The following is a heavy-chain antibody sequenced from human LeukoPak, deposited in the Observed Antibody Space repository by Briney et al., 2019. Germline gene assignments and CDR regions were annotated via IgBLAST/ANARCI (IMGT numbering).Heavy chain of an antibody. CDR1: GFTFSSSV. D-gene: IGHD1-14*01. J-gene: IGHJ5*02. CDR2: ITGSGETT. V-gene: IGHV3-23*01. Sequence: GGSLRLSCAASGFTFSSSVMTWVRQAPGKGLEWVSSITGSGETTYYADSVKGQFAISRDNSQNTLHLHMTSLRGEDTAIYYCAKHPTGFPNWFGPWGQGTLVTLSS. CDR3: AKHPTGFPNWFGP.